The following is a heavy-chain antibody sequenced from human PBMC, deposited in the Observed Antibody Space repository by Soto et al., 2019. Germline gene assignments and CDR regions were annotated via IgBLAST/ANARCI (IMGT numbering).Heavy chain of an antibody. CDR1: GYTFTSYY. Sequence: ASVKVSCKASGYTFTSYYMHWVRQAPGQGLEWMGIINPSGGSTSYAQKFQGRVTMTRDTSTSTVYMELSSLRSEDTAVYYCSSGIRFFECFFWGKGTTVTVSS. D-gene: IGHD3-3*01. CDR3: SSGIRFFECFF. V-gene: IGHV1-46*01. CDR2: INPSGGST. J-gene: IGHJ6*04.